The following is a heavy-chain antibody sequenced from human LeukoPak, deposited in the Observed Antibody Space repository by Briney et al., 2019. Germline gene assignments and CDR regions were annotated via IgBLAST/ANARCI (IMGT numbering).Heavy chain of an antibody. J-gene: IGHJ4*02. D-gene: IGHD3-22*01. V-gene: IGHV1-18*01. CDR3: ARDFPSRAYYYDSSGYSSFDY. CDR2: ITPYNGNT. Sequence: GASVKVSCKASGYTFSSYGISWVRQAPGQGLEWMGWITPYNGNTNYAHKLQGRVTMTTDTSTSTAYMELSSLRSEDTAVYYCARDFPSRAYYYDSSGYSSFDYWGQGTLVTVSS. CDR1: GYTFSSYG.